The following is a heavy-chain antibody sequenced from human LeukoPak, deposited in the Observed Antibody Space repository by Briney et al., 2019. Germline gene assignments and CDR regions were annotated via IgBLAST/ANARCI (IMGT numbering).Heavy chain of an antibody. J-gene: IGHJ2*01. Sequence: PSETLSLTCAVYGGSFRGYYWSWIRQPPGKGLEWIGEINHSGSTNYNPSLKSRVTISVDTSKNQFSLKLSSVTAADTAVYYCARGPDIVVVVAATQRYFDLWGRGTLVTVSS. V-gene: IGHV4-34*01. D-gene: IGHD2-15*01. CDR3: ARGPDIVVVVAATQRYFDL. CDR1: GGSFRGYY. CDR2: INHSGST.